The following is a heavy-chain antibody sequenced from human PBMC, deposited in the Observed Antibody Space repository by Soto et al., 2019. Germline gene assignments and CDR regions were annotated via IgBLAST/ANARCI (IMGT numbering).Heavy chain of an antibody. J-gene: IGHJ6*02. CDR2: IIPIFGTA. CDR1: GGTFSSYA. V-gene: IGHV1-69*13. CDR3: ARQDFGVVKDYYGMDV. Sequence: SVKVSCKASGGTFSSYAISWVRQAPGQGLEWMGGIIPIFGTANYAQKFQGRVTITADESTSTAYMELSSLRSEDTAVYYCARQDFGVVKDYYGMDVWGQGTTVTVSS. D-gene: IGHD3-3*01.